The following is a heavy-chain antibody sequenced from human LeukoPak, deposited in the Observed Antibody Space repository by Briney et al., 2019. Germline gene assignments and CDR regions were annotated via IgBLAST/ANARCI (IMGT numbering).Heavy chain of an antibody. CDR1: GDGVSSNSAA. V-gene: IGHV6-1*01. Sequence: SQTLSLTCAISGDGVSSNSAAWNWIRQSPSRGLEWLGRTYYRSKWYNDYAVSVKSRITINPDTSKNQFSLQLNSVTPEDTAVYYCARVVQVYCSTTSCYVGAFDIWGQGTMVTVSS. CDR3: ARVVQVYCSTTSCYVGAFDI. J-gene: IGHJ3*02. D-gene: IGHD2-2*01. CDR2: TYYRSKWYN.